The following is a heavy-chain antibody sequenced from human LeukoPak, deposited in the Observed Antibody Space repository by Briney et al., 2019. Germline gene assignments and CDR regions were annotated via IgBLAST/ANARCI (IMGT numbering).Heavy chain of an antibody. CDR2: ISRNGGST. CDR3: VRSITMFQH. J-gene: IGHJ1*01. V-gene: IGHV3-20*04. CDR1: GFTFGEYG. Sequence: GGSLRLSCAASGFTFGEYGMTWVRQAPGQGLEWVSGISRNGGSTGYADSVKGRFTISRDNVKNYVFLQMNSLRAEDTALYYCVRSITMFQHWGQGTLVTVSS. D-gene: IGHD3-10*01.